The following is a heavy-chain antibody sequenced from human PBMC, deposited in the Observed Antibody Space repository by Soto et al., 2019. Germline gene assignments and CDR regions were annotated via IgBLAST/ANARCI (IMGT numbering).Heavy chain of an antibody. J-gene: IGHJ4*02. Sequence: GGSLRLSCAASGFTFSNDWMHWVRQAPGKGLEWVSRINADGGSTHYADSVRGRFTISRDNAKNTLFLQLNSLRVEDTAIYYCIKVLTRGVGVPRFYFDSWGQGTLLTVS. V-gene: IGHV3-74*01. CDR3: IKVLTRGVGVPRFYFDS. CDR1: GFTFSNDW. D-gene: IGHD3-9*01. CDR2: INADGGST.